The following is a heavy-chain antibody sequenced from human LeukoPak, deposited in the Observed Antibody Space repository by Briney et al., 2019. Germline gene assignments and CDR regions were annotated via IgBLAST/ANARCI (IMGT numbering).Heavy chain of an antibody. CDR2: LSYSGDT. J-gene: IGHJ4*02. V-gene: IGHV4-38-2*01. CDR3: ARGPWWLQSVAS. Sequence: SETLSLTCVVSGASISSASYWGWIRQPPGKGLEWIGTLSYSGDTSYNSSLRGRVTISRDTSKNLFSLRLTSVTAADTAVYYCARGPWWLQSVASWGQGTLIAVSS. D-gene: IGHD5-24*01. CDR1: GASISSASY.